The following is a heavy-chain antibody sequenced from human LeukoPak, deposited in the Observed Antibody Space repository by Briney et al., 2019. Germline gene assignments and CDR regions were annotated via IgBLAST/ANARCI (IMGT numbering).Heavy chain of an antibody. CDR3: ARADGYYGSGDYYYGMDV. V-gene: IGHV1-2*02. CDR1: GYTFTGYD. CDR2: INPNSGGT. Sequence: ASVKISCKASGYTFTGYDMHCVRQAPGQGVEWMGWINPNSGGTNYAQKFQGRVTMTRDTSISTAYMGLSRLRSDDTAVYYCARADGYYGSGDYYYGMDVWGQGTTVTVSS. J-gene: IGHJ6*02. D-gene: IGHD3-10*01.